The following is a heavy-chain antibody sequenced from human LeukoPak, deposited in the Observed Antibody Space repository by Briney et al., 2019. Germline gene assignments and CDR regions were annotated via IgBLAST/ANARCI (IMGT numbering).Heavy chain of an antibody. CDR2: ISGYNGNT. CDR1: GYTFTTYN. CDR3: ASLKNYYDSSGYLVTDAFDI. D-gene: IGHD3-22*01. Sequence: ASVKVSCKASGYTFTTYNINWVRQAPGQGLEWMGWISGYNGNTNYAQKLQGRVTITTDTSTSTAYMELRSLKSDDTAVYYCASLKNYYDSSGYLVTDAFDIWGQGTVVTVSS. J-gene: IGHJ3*02. V-gene: IGHV1-18*01.